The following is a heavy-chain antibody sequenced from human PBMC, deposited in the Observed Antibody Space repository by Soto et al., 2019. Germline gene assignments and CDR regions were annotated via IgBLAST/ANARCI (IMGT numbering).Heavy chain of an antibody. CDR3: ATGVRYCSGGSCYPLYYYGMDV. CDR2: FDPEDGET. Sequence: AASVKVSCKVSGYTLTELSMHWVRQAPGKGLEWMGGFDPEDGETIYAQKFRGRVTMTEDTSTDTAYMELSSLRSEDTAVYYCATGVRYCSGGSCYPLYYYGMDVWGQGTTVTVSS. J-gene: IGHJ6*02. V-gene: IGHV1-24*01. CDR1: GYTLTELS. D-gene: IGHD2-15*01.